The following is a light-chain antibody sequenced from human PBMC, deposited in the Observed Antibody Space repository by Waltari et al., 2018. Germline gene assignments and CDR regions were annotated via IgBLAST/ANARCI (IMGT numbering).Light chain of an antibody. J-gene: IGKJ1*01. CDR3: QHYVRLPAT. V-gene: IGKV3-20*01. Sequence: EIVLTQSPGTLSLSPGERATLSCRASQSVSRALAWYQPKPGQAPRLLIYGTSNRATGIPDRFSGSGSGTDFSLTISRLEPEDVAVYFCQHYVRLPATFGQGTKVEIK. CDR1: QSVSRA. CDR2: GTS.